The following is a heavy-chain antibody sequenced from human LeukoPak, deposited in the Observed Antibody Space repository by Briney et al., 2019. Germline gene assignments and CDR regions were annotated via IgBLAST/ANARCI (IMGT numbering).Heavy chain of an antibody. V-gene: IGHV3-30*02. CDR2: IRYDGSNK. J-gene: IGHJ5*02. CDR3: AKDGDYSGSPGDWFDP. Sequence: PGGSLRLSCAASGFTFSSYGMHWVRQAPGKGLEWVAFIRYDGSNKYYADSVKGRFTISRDNSKNTLYLQMNSLRAEDTAVYYCAKDGDYSGSPGDWFDPWGQGTLVTVSS. CDR1: GFTFSSYG. D-gene: IGHD1-26*01.